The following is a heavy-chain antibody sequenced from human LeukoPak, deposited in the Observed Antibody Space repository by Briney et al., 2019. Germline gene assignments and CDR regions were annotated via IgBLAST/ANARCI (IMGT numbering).Heavy chain of an antibody. Sequence: GGSLRLSCAASGFSFSSYAMSWVRQAPGKGLEWVSNISGRDGSTYYADSVKGRFTISRDNSKNTLYLQMNSLRAEDTAVYYCAKCGYNRFDYWGQGTLVTVSS. CDR2: ISGRDGST. V-gene: IGHV3-23*01. CDR1: GFSFSSYA. CDR3: AKCGYNRFDY. J-gene: IGHJ4*02. D-gene: IGHD5-24*01.